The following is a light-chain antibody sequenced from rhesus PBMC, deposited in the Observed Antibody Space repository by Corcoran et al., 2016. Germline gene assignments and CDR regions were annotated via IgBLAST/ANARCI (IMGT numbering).Light chain of an antibody. CDR2: GAS. CDR3: LQSSNWPLT. CDR1: QSVSSY. Sequence: EIVMTQSPATLALSPGERATLSCRASQSVSSYLAWYQQNPGQAPRLLIYGASSRATGIPDRFSGRGSGTDFTLTISSLEPEDVGVYFCLQSSNWPLTFGGGTKVEIK. V-gene: IGKV3-24*04. J-gene: IGKJ4*01.